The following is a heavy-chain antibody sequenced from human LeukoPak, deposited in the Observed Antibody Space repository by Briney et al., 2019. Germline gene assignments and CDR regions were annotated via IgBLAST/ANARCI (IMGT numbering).Heavy chain of an antibody. V-gene: IGHV1-8*01. D-gene: IGHD2-2*01. Sequence: ASVKVSCKASGYTFTSYDINWVRQATGQGLEWMGWMNPNSGNTGYARKFQGRVTMTRNTSISTAYMELSSLRSEDTAVYYCARGGILGYCSSTSCQNWFDPWGQGTLVTVSS. CDR3: ARGGILGYCSSTSCQNWFDP. CDR2: MNPNSGNT. J-gene: IGHJ5*02. CDR1: GYTFTSYD.